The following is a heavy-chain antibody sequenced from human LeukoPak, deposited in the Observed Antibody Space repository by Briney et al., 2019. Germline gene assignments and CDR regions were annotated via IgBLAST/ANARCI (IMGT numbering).Heavy chain of an antibody. CDR2: IYYSGST. J-gene: IGHJ4*02. V-gene: IGHV4-61*01. CDR3: ARRLSVAAGYFDY. CDR1: GGSVSSGSYY. Sequence: PSETLSLTCTVSGGSVSSGSYYWSWIRQPPGKGLEWIGYIYYSGSTNYNPFLKSRVTISVDTSKNQFSLKLSSVTAADTAVYYCARRLSVAAGYFDYWGQGTLVTVSS. D-gene: IGHD6-13*01.